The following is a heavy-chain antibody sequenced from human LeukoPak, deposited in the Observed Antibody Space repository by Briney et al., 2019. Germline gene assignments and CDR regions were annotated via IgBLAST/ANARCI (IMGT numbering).Heavy chain of an antibody. D-gene: IGHD1-26*01. J-gene: IGHJ4*02. V-gene: IGHV4-59*08. Sequence: RASETLSLTCTVSGGSISSYYWSWIRQPPGKGLEWIGYIYYSGSTNYNPSLKSRVTISVDTSKNQFSLKLSSVTAADTAVYYCARLREKGEPGIDYWGQGTLVTVSS. CDR3: ARLREKGEPGIDY. CDR1: GGSISSYY. CDR2: IYYSGST.